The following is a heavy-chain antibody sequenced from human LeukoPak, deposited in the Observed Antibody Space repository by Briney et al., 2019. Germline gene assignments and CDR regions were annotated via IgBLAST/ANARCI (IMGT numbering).Heavy chain of an antibody. J-gene: IGHJ4*02. V-gene: IGHV1-2*02. D-gene: IGHD3-3*01. Sequence: ASMKVSCKASGYTFTGYYIHWVRQAPGQGLEWMGWINFNGAGTNYAQKFQGRVTMTRDTSISTAYMELNWLRSDDTAVYYCARGELRFLEWWGQGTLVTVSS. CDR3: ARGELRFLEW. CDR1: GYTFTGYY. CDR2: INFNGAGT.